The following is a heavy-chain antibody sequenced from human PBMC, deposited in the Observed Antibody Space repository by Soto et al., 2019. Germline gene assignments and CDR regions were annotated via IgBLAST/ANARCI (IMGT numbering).Heavy chain of an antibody. D-gene: IGHD3-3*01. V-gene: IGHV4-30-4*02. J-gene: IGHJ5*02. CDR3: ARVFGVVIGNWFDP. Sequence: PSETLSLTCTVSGGSISSDDSYWSWIRQPPGKGLEWIGYIYYGGTTYYNPSLKSRATISVDTSKNQFSLKLSSVTAADTAVYYCARVFGVVIGNWFDPWGQGTLVTVSS. CDR1: GGSISSDDSY. CDR2: IYYGGTT.